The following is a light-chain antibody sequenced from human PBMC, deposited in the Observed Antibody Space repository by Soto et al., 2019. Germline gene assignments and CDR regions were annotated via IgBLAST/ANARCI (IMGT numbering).Light chain of an antibody. V-gene: IGLV1-44*01. Sequence: QSVLTQPPSASGTPGQRVTISCSGSNSNIGSNTVNWYQQVPGTAPKLLIYTNNQRPSGVPDRFSGSKSGTSASLAISGLQSEDEADYYCSAWDDSLSGWVFGGGTKLTVL. CDR2: TNN. CDR3: SAWDDSLSGWV. J-gene: IGLJ3*02. CDR1: NSNIGSNT.